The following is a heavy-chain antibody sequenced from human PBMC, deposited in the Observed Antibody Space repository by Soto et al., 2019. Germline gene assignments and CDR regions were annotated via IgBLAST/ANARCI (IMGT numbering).Heavy chain of an antibody. CDR2: LNPSGGST. J-gene: IGHJ4*02. CDR3: ATSTATIGWYGNPYYLDH. V-gene: IGHV1-46*01. Sequence: QVLLVQSGAEVKKPGASVKVACKASGYTFTDSYMHWVRQAPGQGLEWMGILNPSGGSTSYAQKFPGRVTMSRDTSTSAVYMELTSLRSEDTAVFYCATSTATIGWYGNPYYLDHWGQGTLVTVSS. CDR1: GYTFTDSY. D-gene: IGHD6-19*01.